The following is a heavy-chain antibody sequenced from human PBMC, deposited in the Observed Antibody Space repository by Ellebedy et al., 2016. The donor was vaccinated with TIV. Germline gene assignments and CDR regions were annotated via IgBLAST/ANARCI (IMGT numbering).Heavy chain of an antibody. J-gene: IGHJ4*02. CDR2: INPDGSVK. V-gene: IGHV3-7*04. CDR3: ARDRGWQQFDY. D-gene: IGHD5-24*01. Sequence: PGGSLRLPCAASGFTFSDSWMSWTRQAPGKGLEWVANINPDGSVKNYVGSVKGRFTISRDNAKKSLFLQIHSLGAEDTAVYYCARDRGWQQFDYWGQGTLVTVSS. CDR1: GFTFSDSW.